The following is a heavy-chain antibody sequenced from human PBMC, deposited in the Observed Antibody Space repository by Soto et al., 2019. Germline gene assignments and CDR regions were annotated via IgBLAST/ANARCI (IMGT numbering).Heavy chain of an antibody. V-gene: IGHV3-23*01. CDR1: GFKFSNYA. D-gene: IGHD3-16*01. Sequence: LRLSCAASGFKFSNYAMSWVRQAPGKGLEWVSLISATGGGTYYADSVKGRFTISRDNSHNTLYLQVHSLTAEDTAVYYCAKDRRAGGNSAFYFDFWGQGA. CDR2: ISATGGGT. J-gene: IGHJ4*02. CDR3: AKDRRAGGNSAFYFDF.